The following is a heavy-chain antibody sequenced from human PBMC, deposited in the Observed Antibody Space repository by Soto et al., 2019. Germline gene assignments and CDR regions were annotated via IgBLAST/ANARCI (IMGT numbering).Heavy chain of an antibody. D-gene: IGHD1-26*01. Sequence: ASVKVSCKASGYTFTGYYVHWVRQAPGQGLEWMGWINPNSGDTYLAQRFQGRVTMNRDTSIGTAYMELRGLTSDDTAEYYCAKGGAIVAAGTRVYLYNSMDVWGQVTTFTVP. J-gene: IGHJ6*02. V-gene: IGHV1-2*02. CDR2: INPNSGDT. CDR1: GYTFTGYY. CDR3: AKGGAIVAAGTRVYLYNSMDV.